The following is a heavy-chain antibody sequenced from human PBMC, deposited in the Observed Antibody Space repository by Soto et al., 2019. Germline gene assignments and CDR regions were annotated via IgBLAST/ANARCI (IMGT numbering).Heavy chain of an antibody. D-gene: IGHD6-6*01. J-gene: IGHJ4*02. V-gene: IGHV1-3*01. CDR3: ARFYGSSAS. CDR1: GYTFSSYA. Sequence: QVQLVQSGAEVKKPGASVKVSCKASGYTFSSYAIHWVRQAPGHGLEWMGWINAGNGNSEYSQKFQGRVTITRDTSASTVYLELSSLRLEDTGVFFCARFYGSSASWGQGSLLTVSS. CDR2: INAGNGNS.